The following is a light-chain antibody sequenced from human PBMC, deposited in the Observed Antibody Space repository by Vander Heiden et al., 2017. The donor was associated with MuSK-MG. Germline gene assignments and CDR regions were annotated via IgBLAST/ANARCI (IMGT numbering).Light chain of an antibody. Sequence: DIQMTQSPSSLSASVGDRVTITCRASQSISRYLNWYQHKQGKATKLLIYAASNLQRGVPSRCSGSGSGTDFTLTISSLQHEDFATYYCQQSYSTFTFGPGTKVDVK. CDR2: AAS. V-gene: IGKV1-39*01. CDR1: QSISRY. J-gene: IGKJ3*01. CDR3: QQSYSTFT.